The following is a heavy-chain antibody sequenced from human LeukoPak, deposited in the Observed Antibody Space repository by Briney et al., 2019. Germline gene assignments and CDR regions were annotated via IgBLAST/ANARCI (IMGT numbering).Heavy chain of an antibody. V-gene: IGHV3-30*03. CDR1: GFTFSTYG. CDR2: ISYDGNNK. D-gene: IGHD4-11*01. Sequence: GGSLRLSCATSGFTFSTYGMHWVRQAPGKGLEWVALISYDGNNKYYADSVKGRFTISRDISRNTLYLQMNSLRAEDTAVYYCARDVDDYSQIDYYYYGMDVWGQGTTVTVSS. J-gene: IGHJ6*02. CDR3: ARDVDDYSQIDYYYYGMDV.